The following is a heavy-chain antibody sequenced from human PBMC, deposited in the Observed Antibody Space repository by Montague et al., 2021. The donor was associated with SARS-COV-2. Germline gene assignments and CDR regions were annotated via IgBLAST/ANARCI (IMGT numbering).Heavy chain of an antibody. Sequence: PALVKPTQTLTLTCTFSGFSLNTPEVAVGWIRQPPGKALEWLALXXGVDEERYGPSLQSRLTITRDTSKSQAVLTMTNMDPVDTATYYCAHRFAGFFDYWGQGILVTVSS. CDR2: XXGVDEE. J-gene: IGHJ4*02. CDR1: GFSLNTPEVA. V-gene: IGHV2-5*05. CDR3: AHRFAGFFDY.